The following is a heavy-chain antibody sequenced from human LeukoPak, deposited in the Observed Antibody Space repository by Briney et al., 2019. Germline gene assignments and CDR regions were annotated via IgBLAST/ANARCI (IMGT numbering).Heavy chain of an antibody. D-gene: IGHD6-19*01. CDR2: IHPSGIT. CDR1: GGSFSGYY. Sequence: SETLSLTCAVYGGSFSGYYCTWIRQPPGKGLQWVGEIHPSGITNYTPSLKSRVTISVDTSQNQFSLKLTSVTAADTAVYYCATSTYTSGWYFDLWGRGTLVTVSS. V-gene: IGHV4-34*01. J-gene: IGHJ2*01. CDR3: ATSTYTSGWYFDL.